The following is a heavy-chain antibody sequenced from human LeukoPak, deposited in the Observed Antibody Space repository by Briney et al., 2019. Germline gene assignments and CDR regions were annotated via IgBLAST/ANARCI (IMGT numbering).Heavy chain of an antibody. Sequence: GGSLRLSCVASGFTFSNYEFNWVRQAPGKGLEWVSDISSSGSTIKYADSVKGRFTISRDNAKNSLYLQMNGLRAEDTAVYYCASGSYRYLAFDIWGQGTMVTVSA. CDR3: ASGSYRYLAFDI. J-gene: IGHJ3*02. CDR1: GFTFSNYE. D-gene: IGHD3-16*02. V-gene: IGHV3-48*03. CDR2: ISSSGSTI.